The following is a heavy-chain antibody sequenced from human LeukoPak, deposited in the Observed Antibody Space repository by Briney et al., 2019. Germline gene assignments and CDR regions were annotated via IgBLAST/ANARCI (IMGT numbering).Heavy chain of an antibody. J-gene: IGHJ4*02. D-gene: IGHD3-22*01. V-gene: IGHV3-30*02. CDR2: IRYDGSNK. CDR1: GFTFSSYG. CDR3: ARDRGYYDSSGFDY. Sequence: GGSLRLSCAASGFTFSSYGMHWVRQAPGKGLEWVAFIRYDGSNKYYADSVKGRFTIFRDNSKNTLYLQMNSLRAEDTAVYYCARDRGYYDSSGFDYWGQGTLVTVSS.